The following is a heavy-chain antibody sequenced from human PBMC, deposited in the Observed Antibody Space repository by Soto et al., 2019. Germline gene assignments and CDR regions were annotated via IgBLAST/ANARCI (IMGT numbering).Heavy chain of an antibody. V-gene: IGHV1-46*01. J-gene: IGHJ6*02. D-gene: IGHD3-22*01. Sequence: GASVKVSCKASGYTFTSYYMHWVRQAPGQGLEWMGIINPSGGSTSYAQKFQGRVTMTRDTSTSTVYMELSSLRSEDTAVYYCAGDRGHDSSGGGYYYYYGMDVWGQGTTVTVSS. CDR3: AGDRGHDSSGGGYYYYYGMDV. CDR1: GYTFTSYY. CDR2: INPSGGST.